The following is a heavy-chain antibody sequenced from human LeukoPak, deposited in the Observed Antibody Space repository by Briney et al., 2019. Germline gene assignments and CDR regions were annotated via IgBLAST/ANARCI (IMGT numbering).Heavy chain of an antibody. CDR2: IYYSGST. J-gene: IGHJ5*02. CDR3: ARVSYYYGSGPRGWFDP. Sequence: SETLPLTCTVSGGSISSYYWSWIRQPPGKGLEWIGYIYYSGSTNYNPSLKSRVTISVDTSKNQFSLKLSSVTAADTAVYYCARVSYYYGSGPRGWFDPWGQGTLVTVSS. V-gene: IGHV4-59*01. D-gene: IGHD3-10*01. CDR1: GGSISSYY.